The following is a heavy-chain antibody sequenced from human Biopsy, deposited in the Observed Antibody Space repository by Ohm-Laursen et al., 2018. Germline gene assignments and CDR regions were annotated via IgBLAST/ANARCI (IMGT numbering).Heavy chain of an antibody. J-gene: IGHJ3*02. CDR3: ARHLSSSWELAFDI. D-gene: IGHD6-13*01. V-gene: IGHV4-59*08. CDR2: VYYNGNT. CDR1: YGSISGHF. Sequence: SETLSLTCAVTYGSISGHFWSWIRQAPGKGLEWIGYVYYNGNTNYSPSLKSRATISLDTSKDRFSLKLTSVTAADTAVYYCARHLSSSWELAFDIWGRGTMVTVSS.